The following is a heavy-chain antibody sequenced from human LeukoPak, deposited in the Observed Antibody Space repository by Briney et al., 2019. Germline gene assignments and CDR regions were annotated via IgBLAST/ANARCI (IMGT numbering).Heavy chain of an antibody. CDR1: GGSFSGYY. D-gene: IGHD4-17*01. CDR2: INHSGST. CDR3: ARGRVMIRTVTTQRLYYFDY. Sequence: SETLSLTCAVYGGSFSGYYWSWIRQPPGKGLEWIGEINHSGSTNYNPSLKSRVTISVDTSKNQFSLKLSSVTAADTAVYYCARGRVMIRTVTTQRLYYFDYWGQGTLVTVSS. V-gene: IGHV4-34*01. J-gene: IGHJ4*02.